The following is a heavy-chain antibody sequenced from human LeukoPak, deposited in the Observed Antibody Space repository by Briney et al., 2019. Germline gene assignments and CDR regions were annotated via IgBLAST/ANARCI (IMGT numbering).Heavy chain of an antibody. Sequence: SETLSLTCTVSGGSISSGGYYWSWIRQHPGKGLEWIGYIYYSGSTYYNPSLKSRVTISADTSKNQFSLKLSSVTAADTAVYYCARGGESSSWYQYWGQGTLVTVSS. CDR2: IYYSGST. CDR1: GGSISSGGYY. J-gene: IGHJ4*02. V-gene: IGHV4-31*03. D-gene: IGHD6-13*01. CDR3: ARGGESSSWYQY.